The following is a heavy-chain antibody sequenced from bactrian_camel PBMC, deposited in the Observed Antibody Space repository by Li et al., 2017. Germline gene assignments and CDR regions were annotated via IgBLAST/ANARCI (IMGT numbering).Heavy chain of an antibody. D-gene: IGHD2*01. CDR2: FYTGNRGGVGQ. Sequence: VQLVESGGGSVESGGSLTLSCSASGYTFSTHCVGWFRQAPGKEREGVAAFYTGNRGGVGQYYADSVKGRFTVSQDTPKSTVYLQMRSLKPEDTAVYYCAAGPPPGRQGSVYVSLSDFLYWGQGTQVTVS. J-gene: IGHJ6*01. V-gene: IGHV3S40*01. CDR3: AAGPPPGRQGSVYVSLSDFLY. CDR1: GYTFSTHC.